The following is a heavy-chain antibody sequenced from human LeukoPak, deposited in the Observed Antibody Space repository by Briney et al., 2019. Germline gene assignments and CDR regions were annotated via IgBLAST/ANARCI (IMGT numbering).Heavy chain of an antibody. Sequence: GGSLRLSCAASGFTFSSYAMSWVRQAPGKGLEWVSVIYSGGSTYYADSVKGRFTISRDNSKNTLYLQMNSLRAEDTAVYYCARGWELDYWGQGTLVTVSS. CDR2: IYSGGST. V-gene: IGHV3-53*01. CDR3: ARGWELDY. J-gene: IGHJ4*02. CDR1: GFTFSSYA. D-gene: IGHD1-1*01.